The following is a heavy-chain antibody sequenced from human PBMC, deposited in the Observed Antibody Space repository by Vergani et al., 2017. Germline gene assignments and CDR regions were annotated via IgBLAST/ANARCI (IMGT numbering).Heavy chain of an antibody. CDR3: AKANTVTTVGDWFDP. Sequence: QVQLVQSGAEVKKPGASVKVSCKASGYTFTSYYMHWVRQAPGQGLEWMGIINPSGGSTSYAQKFQGRVTMTRDTSTSTVYMELSSLRSEDTAVYYCAKANTVTTVGDWFDPWGQGTLVTVSS. J-gene: IGHJ5*02. D-gene: IGHD4-11*01. CDR1: GYTFTSYY. V-gene: IGHV1-46*01. CDR2: INPSGGST.